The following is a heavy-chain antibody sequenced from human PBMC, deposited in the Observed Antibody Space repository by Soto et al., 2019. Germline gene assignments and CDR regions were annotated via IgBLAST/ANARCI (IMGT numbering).Heavy chain of an antibody. CDR1: GGTFSSYA. CDR2: IIPIFGTA. D-gene: IGHD4-17*01. V-gene: IGHV1-69*13. J-gene: IGHJ4*02. Sequence: SVKVSCKASGGTFSSYAISWVRQAPGQGLEWMGGIIPIFGTANYAQKFQGRVTITADESTSTAYMELSSLRSEDTAVYYCARDGDYGDSFDYWGQGTLVTVSS. CDR3: ARDGDYGDSFDY.